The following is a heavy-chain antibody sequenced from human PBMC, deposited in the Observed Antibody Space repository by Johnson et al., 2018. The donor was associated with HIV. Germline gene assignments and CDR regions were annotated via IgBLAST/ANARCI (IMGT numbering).Heavy chain of an antibody. J-gene: IGHJ3*01. CDR3: ARVITFGGVIDSDDAFDV. D-gene: IGHD3-16*02. V-gene: IGHV3-74*02. CDR2: INGDGSST. CDR1: GFTFSSHW. Sequence: VQLVESGGGVVQPGRSLRLSCAASGFTFSSHWIHWVRQAPGKGLLWVSRINGDGSSTNYANSVRGRFTISRDNAKNTLYLQINRLRADDTALYYCARVITFGGVIDSDDAFDVWGHGTMVTVSS.